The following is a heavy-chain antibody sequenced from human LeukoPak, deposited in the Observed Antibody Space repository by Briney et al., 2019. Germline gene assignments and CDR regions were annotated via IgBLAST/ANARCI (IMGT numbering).Heavy chain of an antibody. V-gene: IGHV3-49*04. J-gene: IGHJ4*02. D-gene: IGHD3-10*01. Sequence: GRSLRLSCTASGFTFGDYAMNWVRQAPGKGLEWVGFIRSKTYGGTTAYAASVKGRFTISRDDSKTIAYLQMNSLKTEDTAVYYCSRQIRAATDYFDYWGQGTLVTVSS. CDR3: SRQIRAATDYFDY. CDR2: IRSKTYGGTT. CDR1: GFTFGDYA.